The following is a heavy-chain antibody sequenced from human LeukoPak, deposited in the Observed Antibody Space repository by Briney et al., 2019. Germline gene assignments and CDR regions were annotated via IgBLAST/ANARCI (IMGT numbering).Heavy chain of an antibody. CDR1: GGSISSYY. CDR2: IYYSGST. V-gene: IGHV4-59*01. Sequence: PSETLSLTFTVSGGSISSYYWSWIRQPPGKGLEWIGYIYYSGSTNYNPSLKSRVTISVDTSKNQFSLKLSSVTAADTAVYYCARSLYGGDFDYWGQGTLVTVSS. J-gene: IGHJ4*02. CDR3: ARSLYGGDFDY. D-gene: IGHD4-23*01.